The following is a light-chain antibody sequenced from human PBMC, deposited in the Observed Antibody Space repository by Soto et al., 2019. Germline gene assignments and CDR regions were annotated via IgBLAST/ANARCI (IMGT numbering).Light chain of an antibody. CDR3: SSYTSSSTHNYV. V-gene: IGLV2-14*01. CDR1: SSDVGGYNY. CDR2: DVS. J-gene: IGLJ1*01. Sequence: QSVLTQPASVSGSPGQSITISCTGTSSDVGGYNYVSWYQQHPGKAPKLMIYDVSNRPSGVSNRFSGSKFGNTASLTISGLQAEDEADYYCSSYTSSSTHNYVFGTGTKVTVL.